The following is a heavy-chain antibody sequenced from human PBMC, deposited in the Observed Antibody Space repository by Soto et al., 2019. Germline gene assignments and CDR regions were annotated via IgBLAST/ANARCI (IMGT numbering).Heavy chain of an antibody. V-gene: IGHV1-18*01. J-gene: IGHJ4*02. Sequence: QVQLVQSGGEVKKPGASVKVSCKAAGYTFTSHGISWVRQAPGQGLEWMGWISTFHGSINYAQKFQGRVTMTTDTSTSTAYMELRSLRSDVTAVYYCARFYSSGWPRGYFDYWGQGTPVTVS. CDR3: ARFYSSGWPRGYFDY. CDR2: ISTFHGSI. D-gene: IGHD6-19*01. CDR1: GYTFTSHG.